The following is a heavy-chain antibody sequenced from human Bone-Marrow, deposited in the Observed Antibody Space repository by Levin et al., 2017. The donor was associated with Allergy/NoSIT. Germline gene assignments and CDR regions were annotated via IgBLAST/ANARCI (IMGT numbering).Heavy chain of an antibody. V-gene: IGHV3-15*01. J-gene: IGHJ4*02. Sequence: SCAASGFTFSNAWMSWVRQAPGKGLEWVGRIKSKTDGGTTDYAAPVKGRFTISRDDSKNTLYLQMNSLKTEDTAVYYCTTIIRLAAAGMILFDYWGQGTLVTVSA. CDR3: TTIIRLAAAGMILFDY. D-gene: IGHD6-13*01. CDR2: IKSKTDGGTT. CDR1: GFTFSNAW.